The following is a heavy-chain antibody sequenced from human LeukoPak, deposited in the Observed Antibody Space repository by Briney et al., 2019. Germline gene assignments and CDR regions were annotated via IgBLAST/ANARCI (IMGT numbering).Heavy chain of an antibody. CDR1: GGSISSGGYS. CDR2: IYHSGST. Sequence: KSSETLSLTCAVSGGSISSGGYSWSWIRQPPGKGLEWIGYIYHSGSTYYNPSLKSRVTISVDRSKNQFSLKLSSVTAADTAVYYCARSKASTYFDYWGQGTLVTVSS. V-gene: IGHV4-30-2*01. CDR3: ARSKASTYFDY. J-gene: IGHJ4*02.